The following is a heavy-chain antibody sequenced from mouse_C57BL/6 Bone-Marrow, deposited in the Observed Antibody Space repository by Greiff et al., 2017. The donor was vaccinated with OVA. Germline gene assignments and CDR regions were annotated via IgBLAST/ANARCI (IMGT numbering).Heavy chain of an antibody. CDR1: GYTFTSYG. J-gene: IGHJ4*01. D-gene: IGHD2-4*01. CDR2: IYPRSGNT. Sequence: QVHVKQSGAELARPGASVKLSCKASGYTFTSYGISWVKQRTGQGLEWIGEIYPRSGNTYYNEKFKGKATLTADKSSSTAYMELRSLTSEDSAVYFCARGLRRMDYWGQGTSVTVSS. V-gene: IGHV1-81*01. CDR3: ARGLRRMDY.